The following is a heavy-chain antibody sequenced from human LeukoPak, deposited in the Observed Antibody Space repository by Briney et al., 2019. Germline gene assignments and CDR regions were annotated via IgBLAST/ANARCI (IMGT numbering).Heavy chain of an antibody. D-gene: IGHD3-22*01. CDR1: GFTFSSYW. CDR3: AGEAYYYDSSGYYRIFDY. Sequence: GALRLSCAASGFTFSSYWMSWVRQAPGKGLEWVANIKQDGSEKYYVGSVKGRFTISRDNAKNSLYLQMNSLRAEDTAVYYCAGEAYYYDSSGYYRIFDYWGQGTLVTVSS. J-gene: IGHJ4*02. V-gene: IGHV3-7*01. CDR2: IKQDGSEK.